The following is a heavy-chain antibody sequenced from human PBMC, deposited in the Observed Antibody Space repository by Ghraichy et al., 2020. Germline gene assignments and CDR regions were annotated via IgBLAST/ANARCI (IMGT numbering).Heavy chain of an antibody. CDR1: GFTFSSYA. Sequence: LSLTCAASGFTFSSYAMTWVRQAPGKGLEWVSATSGGGGSTYYADSVKGRFTISRDNSKNTLYLQMNSLRAEDMAVYSCAKVVSWRYFDLWGRGTLVTVSS. CDR2: TSGGGGST. V-gene: IGHV3-23*01. CDR3: AKVVSWRYFDL. J-gene: IGHJ2*01. D-gene: IGHD5/OR15-5a*01.